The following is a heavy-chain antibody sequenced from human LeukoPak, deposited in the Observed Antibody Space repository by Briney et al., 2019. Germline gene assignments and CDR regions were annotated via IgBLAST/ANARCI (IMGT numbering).Heavy chain of an antibody. CDR1: GFTFSSYW. Sequence: GGSLKLSCEASGFTFSSYWMHWVRQAPGQGLEWVSRINSDGSSTSYADSVKGRFTISRDNAKNTLYLQMNSLRAEDTAVYYCARDGGYGEILRYYFDYWGQGTLVTVSS. J-gene: IGHJ4*02. CDR2: INSDGSST. V-gene: IGHV3-74*01. CDR3: ARDGGYGEILRYYFDY. D-gene: IGHD4-17*01.